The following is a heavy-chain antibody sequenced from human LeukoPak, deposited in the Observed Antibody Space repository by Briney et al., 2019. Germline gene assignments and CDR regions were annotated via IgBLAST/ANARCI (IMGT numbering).Heavy chain of an antibody. CDR3: AKAGIAVPATPEY. CDR1: GFTFSSYA. D-gene: IGHD6-19*01. J-gene: IGHJ4*02. Sequence: QPGGSLRLSCASSGFTFSSYAMNWVRQAPGKAMESASVITSSGDTTYYSDSVKGRFIISRDNSKNTLYLQMNSLRAEDTAVYYCAKAGIAVPATPEYCGQGTQVTVSS. V-gene: IGHV3-23*01. CDR2: ITSSGDTT.